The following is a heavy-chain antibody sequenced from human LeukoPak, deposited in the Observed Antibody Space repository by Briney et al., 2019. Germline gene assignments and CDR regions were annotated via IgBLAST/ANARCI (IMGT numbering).Heavy chain of an antibody. Sequence: ASVRVSCKASGYTFTGYYMHWVRQAPGQGLEWVGLINPTGTSSWSAQKFQGRVTLTRDMSTSTDYMELSSLRSEDTAVYYCARDNSLQDMAWWFDPWGQGTLVIVSS. CDR1: GYTFTGYY. V-gene: IGHV1-46*01. CDR2: INPTGTSS. J-gene: IGHJ5*02. D-gene: IGHD5-24*01. CDR3: ARDNSLQDMAWWFDP.